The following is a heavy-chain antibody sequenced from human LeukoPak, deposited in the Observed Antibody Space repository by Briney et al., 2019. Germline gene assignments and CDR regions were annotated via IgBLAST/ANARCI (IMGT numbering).Heavy chain of an antibody. CDR1: GFTFSSYD. J-gene: IGHJ3*02. CDR2: IGTAGDT. CDR3: ARGYTGYAFDI. D-gene: IGHD1-1*01. Sequence: GGSLRLSCAASGFTFSSYDMRWVRQATGKGLEWVSAIGTAGDTYYPGSVKGRFTISRGNAKNSLYLQMNSLRAGDTAVYYCARGYTGYAFDIWGQGTMVTVSS. V-gene: IGHV3-13*01.